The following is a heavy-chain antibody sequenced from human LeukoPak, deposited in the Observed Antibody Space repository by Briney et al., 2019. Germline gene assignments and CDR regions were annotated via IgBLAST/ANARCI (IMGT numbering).Heavy chain of an antibody. CDR1: GGSISSYY. D-gene: IGHD2-15*01. CDR2: IYTSGST. V-gene: IGHV4-4*07. CDR3: ARDLLSGGLGYCSGGSCYSALYYYYYMDV. Sequence: SETLSLTCTVSGGSISSYYWSWIRQPAGKGLEWIGRIYTSGSTTYNPSPKSRVTMSVDTSKNQFSLKLSSVTAADTAVYYCARDLLSGGLGYCSGGSCYSALYYYYYMDVWGKGTTVTVSS. J-gene: IGHJ6*03.